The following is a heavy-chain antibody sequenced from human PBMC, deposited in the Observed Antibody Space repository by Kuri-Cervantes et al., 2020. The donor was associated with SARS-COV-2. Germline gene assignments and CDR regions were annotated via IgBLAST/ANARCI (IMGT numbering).Heavy chain of an antibody. V-gene: IGHV1-69*13. D-gene: IGHD3-10*01. Sequence: SVKVSCKSSGGTFNTFIINWVRQAPGQGLEWMGGIIPISGTENYAERFQARVTITADESTRTAYMELSSLRSEDTAVYYCAKHADMVLRGVNQFSGLDVWGQGTTVTVSS. CDR3: AKHADMVLRGVNQFSGLDV. CDR2: IIPISGTE. CDR1: GGTFNTFI. J-gene: IGHJ6*02.